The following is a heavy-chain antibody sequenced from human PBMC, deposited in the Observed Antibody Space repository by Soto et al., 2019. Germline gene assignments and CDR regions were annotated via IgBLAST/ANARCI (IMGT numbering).Heavy chain of an antibody. CDR2: IYYSGST. J-gene: IGHJ6*03. Sequence: SETLSLTCTVSGGSISSYYWSWIRQPPGKGLEWIGYIYYSGSTNYNPSLKSRVTISVDTSKNQFSLKLSSVTAADTAVYYCATTAMVTKRLPSIAAAGRSSDYYYYMDVWGKGTTVTVSS. V-gene: IGHV4-59*01. CDR1: GGSISSYY. D-gene: IGHD6-13*01. CDR3: ATTAMVTKRLPSIAAAGRSSDYYYYMDV.